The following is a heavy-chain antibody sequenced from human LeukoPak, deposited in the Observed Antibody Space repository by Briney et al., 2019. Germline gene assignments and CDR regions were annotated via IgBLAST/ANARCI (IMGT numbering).Heavy chain of an antibody. Sequence: GRSLRLSCAASGFTFSSYGMHWVRQAPGKGLEWVAVISYDGSNKYYADSVKGRFTISRDNSKNTLYLQMNSLRAEDTAVYYCAKVSIAAAVHFDYWGQGTLVTVSS. J-gene: IGHJ4*02. CDR2: ISYDGSNK. CDR1: GFTFSSYG. V-gene: IGHV3-30*18. D-gene: IGHD6-13*01. CDR3: AKVSIAAAVHFDY.